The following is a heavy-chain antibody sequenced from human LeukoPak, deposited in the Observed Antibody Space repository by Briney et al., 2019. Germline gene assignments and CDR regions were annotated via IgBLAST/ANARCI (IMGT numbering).Heavy chain of an antibody. CDR1: GGSISSSSYY. J-gene: IGHJ4*02. CDR3: ASIPYYDSSGYVDY. CDR2: IYYSGST. V-gene: IGHV4-39*01. D-gene: IGHD3-22*01. Sequence: SETLSLTCTVSGGSISSSSYYWGWIRQPPGKGLQWIGSIYYSGSTYYNPSLKSRVTISVDTSKNQFSLKLSSVTAADTAVYYCASIPYYDSSGYVDYWGQGTLVTVSS.